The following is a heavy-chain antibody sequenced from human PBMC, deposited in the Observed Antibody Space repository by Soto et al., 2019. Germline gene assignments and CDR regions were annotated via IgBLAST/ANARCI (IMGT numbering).Heavy chain of an antibody. D-gene: IGHD3-10*01. V-gene: IGHV4-31*03. Sequence: SETLSLTCSVAGGSIRSGVYYLSWIRQHPGKGLEWIGYIYYSGSTYYNPSLKSRVTISVDTSKNQFSLKLSSVTAADTAVYYCARAFSTMVRGVASWFDPWGQGTLVTVSS. CDR3: ARAFSTMVRGVASWFDP. J-gene: IGHJ5*02. CDR2: IYYSGST. CDR1: GGSIRSGVYY.